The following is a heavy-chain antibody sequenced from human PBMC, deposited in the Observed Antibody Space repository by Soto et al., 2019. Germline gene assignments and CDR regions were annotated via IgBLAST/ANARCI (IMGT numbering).Heavy chain of an antibody. CDR1: GGSFSGYY. CDR2: INHSGST. Sequence: PSETLSITCAVYGGSFSGYYWSWIRQPPGKGLEWIGEINHSGSTNYNPSLKSRVTISVDTSKNQFSLKLSSVTAADTAVYYCARGGNYDYVWASYRGGDGMDVWGQGTTVTVSS. V-gene: IGHV4-34*01. CDR3: ARGGNYDYVWASYRGGDGMDV. J-gene: IGHJ6*02. D-gene: IGHD3-16*02.